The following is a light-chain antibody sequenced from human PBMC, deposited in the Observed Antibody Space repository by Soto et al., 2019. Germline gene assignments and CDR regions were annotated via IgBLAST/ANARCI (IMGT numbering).Light chain of an antibody. CDR3: QQYTSYSPAT. CDR1: QSISSW. CDR2: DAS. Sequence: DIQMTQSPSTLSASVGDRVTITCRASQSISSWLAWYQKKPGKAPKLLIYDASSLDSGVSSRFSGSGSGTEFTLTISSLQPDEFATYYCQQYTSYSPATFGQGTKVEIK. V-gene: IGKV1-5*01. J-gene: IGKJ1*01.